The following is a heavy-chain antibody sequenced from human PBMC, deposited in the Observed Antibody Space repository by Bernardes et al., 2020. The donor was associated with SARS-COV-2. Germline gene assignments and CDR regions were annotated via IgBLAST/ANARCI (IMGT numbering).Heavy chain of an antibody. Sequence: GRSLRVSCAASGFTFSNYDMHWVRQATGKGLEWVSVISTSGDTNYPDSVKGRFTISRENAKNSVYLQMNSLRVGDTAVYYCAREIITAGTWYFDLWGRGTPVTVSS. CDR3: AREIITAGTWYFDL. CDR1: GFTFSNYD. D-gene: IGHD6-13*01. CDR2: ISTSGDT. V-gene: IGHV3-13*01. J-gene: IGHJ2*01.